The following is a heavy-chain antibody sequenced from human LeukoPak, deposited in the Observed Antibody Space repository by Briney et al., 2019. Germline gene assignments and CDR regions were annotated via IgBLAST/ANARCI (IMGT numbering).Heavy chain of an antibody. V-gene: IGHV3-48*02. CDR1: GFTFSSYS. CDR3: ARSVF. CDR2: ISSSSTI. J-gene: IGHJ4*02. Sequence: GGSLRLSCAASGFTFSSYSMTWVRQAPGKGLEWVSYISSSSTIYYADSVKGRFTISRDNAKNSLYLQMNSLRDEDTAVYYCARSVFWGQGTLVTVSS.